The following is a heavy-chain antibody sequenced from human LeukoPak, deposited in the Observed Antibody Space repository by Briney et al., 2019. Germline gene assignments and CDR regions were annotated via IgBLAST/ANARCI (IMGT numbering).Heavy chain of an antibody. CDR2: NYNSGST. CDR1: GYSISSGYY. Sequence: PSETLSLSCAVSGYSISSGYYCGWIRQPPGRGLEGFGSNYNSGSTYYNQSLKSRLTISVDTAKNTLSLKLSTVSAADTAVYYCASAGYDYHYFDYWGQGTLVTVSS. CDR3: ASAGYDYHYFDY. V-gene: IGHV4-38-2*01. J-gene: IGHJ4*02. D-gene: IGHD4-11*01.